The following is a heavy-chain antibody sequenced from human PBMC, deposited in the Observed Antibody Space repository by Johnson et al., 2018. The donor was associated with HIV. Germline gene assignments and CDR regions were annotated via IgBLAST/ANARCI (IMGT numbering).Heavy chain of an antibody. D-gene: IGHD3-16*01. V-gene: IGHV3-30*04. CDR1: GFTFSSYA. CDR3: AREAYAAGAFDI. Sequence: VQLVESGGGVVQPGRSLRLSCAASGFTFSSYAMHWVRQAPGKGLEWVAVLSYDGSNKYYADSVKGRFTISRDNSKNTLYLQMISLRGEDTAVCYCAREAYAAGAFDIWGQGTMVTVSS. CDR2: LSYDGSNK. J-gene: IGHJ3*02.